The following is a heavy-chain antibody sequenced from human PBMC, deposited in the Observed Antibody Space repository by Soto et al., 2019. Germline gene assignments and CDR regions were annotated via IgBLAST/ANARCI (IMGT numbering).Heavy chain of an antibody. CDR3: ARDCSGGSCYPTYYYYYGMDV. V-gene: IGHV1-24*01. CDR1: GYTLTELS. D-gene: IGHD2-15*01. Sequence: ASVKVSCKVSGYTLTELSMHWVRQAPGKGLEWMGGFDPEDGETIYAQKFQGRFTISRDNSKNTLYLQMNSLRAEDTAVYYCARDCSGGSCYPTYYYYYGMDVWGQGTTVTVSS. J-gene: IGHJ6*02. CDR2: FDPEDGET.